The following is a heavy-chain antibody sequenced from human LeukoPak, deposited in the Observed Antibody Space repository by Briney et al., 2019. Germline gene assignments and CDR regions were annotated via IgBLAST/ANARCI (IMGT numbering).Heavy chain of an antibody. CDR1: GFTFSSYG. J-gene: IGHJ4*02. D-gene: IGHD2-2*01. Sequence: PGGSLRLSCAASGFTFSSYGMHWVRQAPDKGLEWVAFIRYDGSNKYYADSVKGRFTISRDNSKNTLYLQMNSLRAEDTAVYYCAKDDCSSTSCFYIDYWGQGTLVTVSS. CDR2: IRYDGSNK. V-gene: IGHV3-30*02. CDR3: AKDDCSSTSCFYIDY.